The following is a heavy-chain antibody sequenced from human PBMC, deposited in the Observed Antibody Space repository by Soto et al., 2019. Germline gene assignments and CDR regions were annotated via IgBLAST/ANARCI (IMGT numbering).Heavy chain of an antibody. V-gene: IGHV3-30-3*01. Sequence: GSLRLSCAASGFTFSSYAMHWVRQAPGKGLEWVAVISYDGSNKYYADSVKGRFTISRDNSKKTLYLQMNSLRAEDTAVYYCARDLSGLYYYDSSGYYRPLRDYGMDVWGQGTTVTVSS. CDR3: ARDLSGLYYYDSSGYYRPLRDYGMDV. J-gene: IGHJ6*02. D-gene: IGHD3-22*01. CDR2: ISYDGSNK. CDR1: GFTFSSYA.